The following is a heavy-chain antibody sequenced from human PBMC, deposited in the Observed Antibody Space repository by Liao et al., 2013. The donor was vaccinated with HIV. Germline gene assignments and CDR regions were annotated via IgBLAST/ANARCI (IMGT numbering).Heavy chain of an antibody. CDR1: GGSISSSYYY. D-gene: IGHD4-11*01. CDR2: IYYSGST. Sequence: QLQLQESGPGLVKPSETLSLTCTVSGGSISSSYYYWGWIRQPPGKGLEWIGSIYYSGSTYYNPSLKSRVTISVDTSKNQFSLKLSSVTAADTAVYYCARRSHDYRVRAFDIWGQGDKWSPSLQ. V-gene: IGHV4-39*07. J-gene: IGHJ3*02. CDR3: ARRSHDYRVRAFDI.